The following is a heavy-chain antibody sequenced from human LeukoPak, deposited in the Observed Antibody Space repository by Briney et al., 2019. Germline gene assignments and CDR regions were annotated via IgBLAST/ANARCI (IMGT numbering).Heavy chain of an antibody. CDR2: IYNSGST. D-gene: IGHD4-23*01. CDR3: ARDQGYSGIVY. CDR1: GGSISSNY. Sequence: SETLTLTCTASGGSISSNYRSWIRQPPGKGLEWIGYIYNSGSTNYNPSLKSRVTISVDTSKNQFSLKLSSVTAADTAVYYCARDQGYSGIVYWGQGTLVNVSS. V-gene: IGHV4-59*01. J-gene: IGHJ4*02.